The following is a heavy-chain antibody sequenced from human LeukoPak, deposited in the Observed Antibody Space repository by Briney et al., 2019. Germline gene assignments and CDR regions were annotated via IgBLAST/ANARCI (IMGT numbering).Heavy chain of an antibody. Sequence: SETLSLTCTVSGGSISSDYWTWIRQSPGKGLEWIGYMDYTGTTKYNPALKSRVTISVDTSKNQFSLKLSSVTAADTAVYYCAREIKGYTMVRGVIIMYPEAGYFDYWGQGTLVTVSS. CDR3: AREIKGYTMVRGVIIMYPEAGYFDY. CDR2: MDYTGTT. V-gene: IGHV4-59*12. J-gene: IGHJ4*02. D-gene: IGHD3-10*01. CDR1: GGSISSDY.